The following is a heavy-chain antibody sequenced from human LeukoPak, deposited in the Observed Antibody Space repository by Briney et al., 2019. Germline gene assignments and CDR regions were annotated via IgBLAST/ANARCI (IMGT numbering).Heavy chain of an antibody. CDR1: GGSISSSSYY. D-gene: IGHD2-2*01. CDR2: IYYSGST. Sequence: SETLSLTCTVSGGSISSSSYYWGWIRQPPGKGLEWIGSIYYSGSTYYNPSLKSRVTISVDTSKNQFSLKLSSVTAADTAVYYCARRQGYCSSTSCSDWYFDLWGRGTLVTVS. V-gene: IGHV4-39*01. J-gene: IGHJ2*01. CDR3: ARRQGYCSSTSCSDWYFDL.